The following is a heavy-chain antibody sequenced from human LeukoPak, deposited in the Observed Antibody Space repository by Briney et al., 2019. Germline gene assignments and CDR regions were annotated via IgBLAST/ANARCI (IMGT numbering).Heavy chain of an antibody. CDR3: AHSLRYCSSASCPSWFDP. V-gene: IGHV2-5*02. CDR2: IYWDDDK. CDR1: GFSLSTSGVG. J-gene: IGHJ5*02. D-gene: IGHD2-2*01. Sequence: VSGPTLVNPTQTLTLTCTFSGFSLSTSGVGVGWIRQPPGKALEWLALIYWDDDKRYSPSLKSRLTITKDSSKNQVVLTMTNMDPVDTAAYYCAHSLRYCSSASCPSWFDPWGQGTLVTVSS.